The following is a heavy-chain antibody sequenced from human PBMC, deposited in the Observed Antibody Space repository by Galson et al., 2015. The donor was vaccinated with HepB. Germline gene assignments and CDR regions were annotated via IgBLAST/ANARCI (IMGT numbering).Heavy chain of an antibody. CDR1: GFTFSNAW. CDR2: IRSKAYGGTT. V-gene: IGHV3-49*03. J-gene: IGHJ3*02. Sequence: SLRLSCAASGFTFSNAWMSWFRQAPGKGLEWVGFIRSKAYGGTTEYAASVKGRFTISRDDSKSIAYLQMNSLKTEDTAVYYCTRDRYCSGGSCYFDAFDIWGQGTMVTVSS. D-gene: IGHD2-15*01. CDR3: TRDRYCSGGSCYFDAFDI.